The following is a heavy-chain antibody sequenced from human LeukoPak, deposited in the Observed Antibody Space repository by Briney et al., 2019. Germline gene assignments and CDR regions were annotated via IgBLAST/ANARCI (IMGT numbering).Heavy chain of an antibody. CDR1: GYSFVLYG. J-gene: IGHJ4*02. CDR3: AREVGYDILTGYYSAALLD. CDR2: ISTYNGNT. D-gene: IGHD3-9*01. V-gene: IGHV1-18*01. Sequence: ASVNVSCKASGYSFVLYGISWVRQAPGQGPEWVGWISTYNGNTKYAEKLQGRVTMTTDTSTSTAYMELRSLRSDDTAVYYCAREVGYDILTGYYSAALLDWGQGTLVTVSS.